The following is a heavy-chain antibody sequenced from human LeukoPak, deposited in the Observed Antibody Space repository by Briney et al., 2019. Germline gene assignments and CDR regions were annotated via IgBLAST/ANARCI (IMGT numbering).Heavy chain of an antibody. CDR1: GFIVSSNY. D-gene: IGHD6-19*01. CDR2: IYSGGRT. J-gene: IGHJ5*02. V-gene: IGHV3-66*04. CDR3: ARHSSGWYYNWFDP. Sequence: GGSLRLSCAASGFIVSSNYMSWVRQAPGKGLEWVSVIYSGGRTYYAASVKGRFTISRDNSKNALFLQMNSLSAEDTAVYYCARHSSGWYYNWFDPWGQGTLVTVSS.